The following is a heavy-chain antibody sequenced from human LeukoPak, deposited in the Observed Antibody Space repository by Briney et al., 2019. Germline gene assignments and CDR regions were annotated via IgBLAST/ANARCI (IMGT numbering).Heavy chain of an antibody. CDR2: IKQDGSEQ. Sequence: EGSLRLSCAASGFTFRRFWMSWVRQAPGKGLEWVANIKQDGSEQYYVDSVKGRFTISRDNAKNSLYLQMNSLRAEDTAVYYCARDTEMLYYDANGYHAWGQGTMVTVSS. CDR3: ARDTEMLYYDANGYHA. D-gene: IGHD3-22*01. CDR1: GFTFRRFW. J-gene: IGHJ3*01. V-gene: IGHV3-7*01.